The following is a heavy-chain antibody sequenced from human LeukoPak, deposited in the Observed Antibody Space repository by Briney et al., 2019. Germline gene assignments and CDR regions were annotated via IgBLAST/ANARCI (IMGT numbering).Heavy chain of an antibody. CDR2: IYYTGST. Sequence: SETLSLTCTVSNGSISSYYWSWIRQPPGKGLEWIGYIYYTGSTNYNPSLKSRVTISVDTSKNQFSLKLTSVTAADPAVYYCARDRTGDGYNTEWGQGTLVTVSS. CDR3: ARDRTGDGYNTE. D-gene: IGHD5-24*01. V-gene: IGHV4-59*01. J-gene: IGHJ4*02. CDR1: NGSISSYY.